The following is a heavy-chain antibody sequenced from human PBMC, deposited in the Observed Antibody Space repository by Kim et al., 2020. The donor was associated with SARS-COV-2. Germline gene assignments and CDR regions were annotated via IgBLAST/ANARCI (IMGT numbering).Heavy chain of an antibody. CDR1: GYTFTSYG. Sequence: ASVKVSCKASGYTFTSYGISWVRQAPGQGLECMGWISAYNGNTNYAQKLQGRVTMTTDTSTSTAYMELRSLRSDDTAVYYCARAVRYYDFWSGAPTDYWGQGTLVTVSS. J-gene: IGHJ4*02. CDR3: ARAVRYYDFWSGAPTDY. V-gene: IGHV1-18*04. D-gene: IGHD3-3*01. CDR2: ISAYNGNT.